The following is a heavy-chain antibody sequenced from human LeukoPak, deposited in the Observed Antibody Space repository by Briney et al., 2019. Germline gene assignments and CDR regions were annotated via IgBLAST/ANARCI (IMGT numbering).Heavy chain of an antibody. V-gene: IGHV4-39*01. D-gene: IGHD1-26*01. CDR1: GGSISSSSYY. CDR2: IYYSGST. J-gene: IGHJ4*02. CDR3: ARLEGSSIDY. Sequence: SETLSLTCTVSGGSISSSSYYWGWIRQPPGKGLEWIGSIYYSGSTYYNPSLKSRVTISVDTSKNQFSLKLNSVTAADTAVYYCARLEGSSIDYWGQGTLVTVSS.